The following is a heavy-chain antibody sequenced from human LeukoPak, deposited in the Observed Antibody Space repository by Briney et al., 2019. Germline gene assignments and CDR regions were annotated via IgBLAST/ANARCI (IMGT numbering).Heavy chain of an antibody. D-gene: IGHD6-13*01. CDR1: GGSIRSYY. Sequence: PSETLSLTCTVSGGSIRSYYWSWIRQPPGKGLEWIGYIFYSGGANYNPSLKSRVTISVDTSKNQFSLKLTSVTAADTAVYYCARVYYSNSYDYWYFDLWGRGTLVTVSS. J-gene: IGHJ2*01. CDR3: ARVYYSNSYDYWYFDL. CDR2: IFYSGGA. V-gene: IGHV4-59*01.